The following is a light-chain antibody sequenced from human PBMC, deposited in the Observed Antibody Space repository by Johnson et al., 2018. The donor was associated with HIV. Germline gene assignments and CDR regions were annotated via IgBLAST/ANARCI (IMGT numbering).Light chain of an antibody. Sequence: QSVLTQPASVSAASGQKVNISCSGSSSNIGNFYVSWYQHLPGTAPKLLIYDNNKRPSGIPDRFSGSKSGTSATLGIAGLQTGDEADYFCGTWDNSLNVYVFGTATKVTVL. J-gene: IGLJ1*01. V-gene: IGLV1-51*01. CDR3: GTWDNSLNVYV. CDR2: DNN. CDR1: SSNIGNFY.